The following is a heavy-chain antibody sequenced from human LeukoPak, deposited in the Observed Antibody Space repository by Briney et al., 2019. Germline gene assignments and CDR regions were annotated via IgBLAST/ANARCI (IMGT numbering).Heavy chain of an antibody. J-gene: IGHJ6*02. V-gene: IGHV5-51*01. CDR1: GYLFTSYW. CDR3: ARQDYYDSSGYYPYYYYGMDV. CDR2: IYPGDSDT. Sequence: GGSLKISCKGSGYLFTSYWIGWVRQMPGKGLEWMGIIYPGDSDTRYSPSFQGQVTISADKSISTAYLQWSSLKASDTAMYYCARQDYYDSSGYYPYYYYGMDVWGQGTTVTVSS. D-gene: IGHD3-22*01.